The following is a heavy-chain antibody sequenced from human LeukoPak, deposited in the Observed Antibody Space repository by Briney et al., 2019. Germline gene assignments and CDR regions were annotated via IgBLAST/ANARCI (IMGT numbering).Heavy chain of an antibody. Sequence: SETLSLTCTVSGGSISSSSYYRGWIRQPPGKGLEWIGSIYHSGSTYYNPSLKSRVTISVDTSKNQFSLKLSSVTAADTAVYYCARVLRFLEGDYWGQGTLVTVSS. D-gene: IGHD3-3*01. CDR3: ARVLRFLEGDY. CDR2: IYHSGST. J-gene: IGHJ4*02. CDR1: GGSISSSSYY. V-gene: IGHV4-39*07.